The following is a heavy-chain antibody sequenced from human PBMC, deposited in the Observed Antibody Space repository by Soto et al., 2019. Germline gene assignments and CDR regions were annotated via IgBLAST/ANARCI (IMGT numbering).Heavy chain of an antibody. V-gene: IGHV1-69*02. CDR3: ATASRLGAYGSGPKDVYYYYMDV. CDR2: NIPILGIA. CDR1: GGTFSSYT. D-gene: IGHD3-10*01. J-gene: IGHJ6*03. Sequence: ASVKVSCKASGGTFSSYTISWVRQAPGQGLEWMGRNIPILGIANYAQKFQGRVTITADKSTSTAYMELSSLRSEDTAVYYCATASRLGAYGSGPKDVYYYYMDVWGKGTTVTVSS.